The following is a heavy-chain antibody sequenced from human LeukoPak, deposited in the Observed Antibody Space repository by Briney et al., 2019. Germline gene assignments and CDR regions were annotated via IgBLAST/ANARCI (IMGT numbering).Heavy chain of an antibody. CDR3: ARRTKGITGTTLYFDY. V-gene: IGHV4-39*01. D-gene: IGHD1-20*01. Sequence: PSETLSLTCTVSGGSISSSSYFWGWIRQPPGKGLEWIGSIYYSGSTYYNPSLKSRVTISVDTSKNQFSLKLSSVTAADTAVYYCARRTKGITGTTLYFDYWGQGTLVTVSS. J-gene: IGHJ4*02. CDR1: GGSISSSSYF. CDR2: IYYSGST.